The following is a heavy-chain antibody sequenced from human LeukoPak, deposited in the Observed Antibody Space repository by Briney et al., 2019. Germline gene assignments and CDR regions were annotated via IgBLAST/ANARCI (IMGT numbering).Heavy chain of an antibody. D-gene: IGHD1-26*01. V-gene: IGHV3-23*01. CDR3: AKASRYSGTPWGVFDI. CDR1: GFTFRNYA. Sequence: GGSLRLSCAASGFTFRNYAMSWVRQAPGKGLGWVSLLSGSGGATKYADSVRGRFTISRDNSKNTLYLQMNNLRVEDTALYFCAKASRYSGTPWGVFDIWGQGTMVTVSS. CDR2: LSGSGGAT. J-gene: IGHJ3*02.